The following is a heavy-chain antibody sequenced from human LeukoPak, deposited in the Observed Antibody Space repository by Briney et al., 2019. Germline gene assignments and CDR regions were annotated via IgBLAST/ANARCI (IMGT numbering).Heavy chain of an antibody. CDR2: IYTSGST. Sequence: SETLSLTCTVSGGSISSGSYYWSWIRQPAGKGLEWIGRIYTSGSTNYNPSLKSRVTISVDTSKNQFSLKLSSVTAADTAVYYCARAIAAAGHLDYWGQGTLVTVSS. J-gene: IGHJ4*02. CDR1: GGSISSGSYY. D-gene: IGHD6-13*01. CDR3: ARAIAAAGHLDY. V-gene: IGHV4-61*02.